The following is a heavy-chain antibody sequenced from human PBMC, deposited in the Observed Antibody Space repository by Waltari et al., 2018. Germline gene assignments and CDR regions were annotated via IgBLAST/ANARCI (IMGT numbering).Heavy chain of an antibody. D-gene: IGHD6-13*01. Sequence: EVQLVVSGGGLIQPGGSPSVSCAASGFTFTTYWRHWVRKVPGKGRVWVSLINGDGSRTMYADYVKGRFTISRDNAKNTFYLQMNSLRVEDTAVYYCARDGAGDRDLDNWGQGTLVTVSS. CDR2: INGDGSRT. CDR3: ARDGAGDRDLDN. CDR1: GFTFTTYW. V-gene: IGHV3-74*03. J-gene: IGHJ4*02.